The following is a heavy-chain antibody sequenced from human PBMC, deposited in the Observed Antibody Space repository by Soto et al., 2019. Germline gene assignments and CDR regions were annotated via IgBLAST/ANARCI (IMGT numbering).Heavy chain of an antibody. V-gene: IGHV3-23*01. D-gene: IGHD3-10*01. J-gene: IGHJ6*02. Sequence: GGSLRLSCLASGFTFSDFAMTWVRHVPGRGLEWVASLYGAGGSTYYSVSVRGRFSISRDNSQNTLFLQMNRLTVDDTASYYCAAPRDEYGSGVSWFTYGMDIWGQGTTVTVSS. CDR2: LYGAGGST. CDR1: GFTFSDFA. CDR3: AAPRDEYGSGVSWFTYGMDI.